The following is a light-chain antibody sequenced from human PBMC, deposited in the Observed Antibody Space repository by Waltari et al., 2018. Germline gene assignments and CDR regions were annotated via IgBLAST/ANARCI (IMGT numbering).Light chain of an antibody. Sequence: EIVLTQSPATLSLSPGERATLSCRASQSVSVYLAWYQQKPGQAPRRLIFDAPSRATGIPARFSGSGSGTDFTLTISSLEPEDFAVYYCQQRSNGLTFGGGTRVEIK. CDR1: QSVSVY. CDR3: QQRSNGLT. V-gene: IGKV3-11*01. CDR2: DAP. J-gene: IGKJ4*01.